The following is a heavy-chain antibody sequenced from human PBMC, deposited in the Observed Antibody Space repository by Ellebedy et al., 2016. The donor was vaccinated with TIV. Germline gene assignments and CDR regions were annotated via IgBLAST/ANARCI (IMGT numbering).Heavy chain of an antibody. CDR3: TRGKARTGYQYGMDL. CDR2: ITGTGGGDNT. J-gene: IGHJ6*02. D-gene: IGHD2-2*01. Sequence: PGGSLRLSCAASGFTFSTFAMSWVRQAPGKELEWVSTITGTGGGDNTYYADSVRGRFTISRDNSKNTLYLQMNSLRAEDTAVYFCTRGKARTGYQYGMDLWGQGTTVTVSS. V-gene: IGHV3-23*01. CDR1: GFTFSTFA.